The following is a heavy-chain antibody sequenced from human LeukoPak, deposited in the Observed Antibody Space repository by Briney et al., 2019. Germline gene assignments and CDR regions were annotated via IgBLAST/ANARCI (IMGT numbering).Heavy chain of an antibody. V-gene: IGHV1-2*02. CDR3: ARSLPARGSGSGNWFDP. J-gene: IGHJ5*02. D-gene: IGHD3-10*01. CDR1: GYTFTGCY. CDR2: INPNSGGT. Sequence: ASVKVSCKASGYTFTGCYMHWVRQAPGQGLEWMGWINPNSGGTNYAQKFQGRVTMTRDTSISTAYMELSRLRSDDTAVYYCARSLPARGSGSGNWFDPWGQGTLVTVSS.